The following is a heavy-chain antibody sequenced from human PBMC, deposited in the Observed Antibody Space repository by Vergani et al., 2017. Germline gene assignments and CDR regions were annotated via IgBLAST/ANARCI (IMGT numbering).Heavy chain of an antibody. Sequence: QLVQSGPEVKKPGTSVKVSCKASGGTFSSYAISWVRQAPGQGLEWMGGIIPIFGTANYAQKFQGRVTITADESTSTAYMELSSLRSEDTAVYYCARDAIAVAASLGHLYYYYGMDVWGQGTTVTVSS. V-gene: IGHV1-69*01. CDR3: ARDAIAVAASLGHLYYYYGMDV. D-gene: IGHD6-19*01. CDR2: IIPIFGTA. J-gene: IGHJ6*02. CDR1: GGTFSSYA.